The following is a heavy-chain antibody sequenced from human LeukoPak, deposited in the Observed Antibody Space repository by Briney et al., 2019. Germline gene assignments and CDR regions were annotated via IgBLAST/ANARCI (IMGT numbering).Heavy chain of an antibody. D-gene: IGHD3-10*01. CDR2: INPSGGST. Sequence: ASVKVPCKASGYTFTSYYMHWVRQAPGQGLEWMGIINPSGGSTSYAQKFQGRVTMTRDMSTSTVYMELSSLRSEDTAVYYCATCLYGSGSYIYYYYMDVWGKGTTVTISS. CDR3: ATCLYGSGSYIYYYYMDV. V-gene: IGHV1-46*01. CDR1: GYTFTSYY. J-gene: IGHJ6*03.